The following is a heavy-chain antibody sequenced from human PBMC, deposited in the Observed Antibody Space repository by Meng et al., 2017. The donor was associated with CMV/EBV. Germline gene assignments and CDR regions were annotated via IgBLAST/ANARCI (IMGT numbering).Heavy chain of an antibody. V-gene: IGHV3-30*02. Sequence: VQLCEAGGGVVQPGGSLRLSCAASGFTFSSDGMHWVRQAPGKGLEWVAFIRYDGSNKYYADSVKGRFTISRDNSKNTLYLQMNSLRAEDTAVYYCAKPPMASGDYFDYWGQGTLVTVSS. J-gene: IGHJ4*02. CDR1: GFTFSSDG. CDR2: IRYDGSNK. CDR3: AKPPMASGDYFDY. D-gene: IGHD3-10*01.